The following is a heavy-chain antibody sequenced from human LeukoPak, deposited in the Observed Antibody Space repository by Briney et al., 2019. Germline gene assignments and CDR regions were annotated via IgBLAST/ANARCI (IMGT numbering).Heavy chain of an antibody. J-gene: IGHJ4*02. CDR2: IYPGDSDT. Sequence: GESLKISCKGSGYSFTSYWIGWVRQMPGKGLEWMGIIYPGDSDTRYSPSFQGQVTISADKSISTAYLQWSSLKASDTAMYYCASLGYCSSTSCPLDYWGQGTLVTVSS. D-gene: IGHD2-2*01. V-gene: IGHV5-51*01. CDR3: ASLGYCSSTSCPLDY. CDR1: GYSFTSYW.